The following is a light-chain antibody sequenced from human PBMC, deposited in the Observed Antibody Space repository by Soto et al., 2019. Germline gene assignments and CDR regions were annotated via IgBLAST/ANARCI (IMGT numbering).Light chain of an antibody. CDR3: QLYGPAPVT. CDR2: GAS. Sequence: EIVLTQSPGTLSLSPGERATLSCRASQSVSSNYLAWYQQKPGQAPRLLIYGASGRATGIPDRFSGSGSGRDCPLTISRAEREDFAVYYRQLYGPAPVTFGGGTKVEI. CDR1: QSVSSNY. V-gene: IGKV3-20*01. J-gene: IGKJ4*01.